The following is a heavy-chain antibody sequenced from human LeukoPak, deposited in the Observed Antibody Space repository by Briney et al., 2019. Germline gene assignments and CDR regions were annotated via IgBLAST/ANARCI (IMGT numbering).Heavy chain of an antibody. Sequence: GSLRLSCAASGFTFSDYSMNWVRQAPGKGLEWVSSISSGGDAIFYAASVKGRFTVSRDNARNSLFLQMNSLRAEDTAVYYCAKDLGRYVEHISMVRGPPPYENWFQGTLVTVSS. V-gene: IGHV3-21*04. CDR3: AKDLGRYVEHISMVRGPPPYEN. CDR1: GFTFSDYS. D-gene: IGHD3-10*01. CDR2: ISSGGDAI. J-gene: IGHJ4*02.